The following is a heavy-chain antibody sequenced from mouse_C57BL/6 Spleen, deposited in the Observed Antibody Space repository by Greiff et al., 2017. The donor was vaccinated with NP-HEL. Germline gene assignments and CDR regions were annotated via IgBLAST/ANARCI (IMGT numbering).Heavy chain of an antibody. CDR3: ARALSYWYFDV. Sequence: EVKVVESEGGLVQPGSSMKLSCTASGFTFSDYYMAWVRQVPEKGLEWVANINYDGSSTYYLDSLKSRFIISRDNAKNILYLQMSSLKSEDTATYYCARALSYWYFDVWGTGTTVTVSS. V-gene: IGHV5-16*01. CDR2: INYDGSST. J-gene: IGHJ1*03. D-gene: IGHD6-5*01. CDR1: GFTFSDYY.